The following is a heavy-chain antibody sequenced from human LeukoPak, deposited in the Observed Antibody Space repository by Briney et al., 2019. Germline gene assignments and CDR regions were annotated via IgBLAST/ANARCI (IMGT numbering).Heavy chain of an antibody. V-gene: IGHV4-4*09. CDR3: ARQAWGYIWYFDL. Sequence: PSETLSLTCTVSGGSISNYYWSWLRQPPGKGLERIGYIYTSGNTNYTPSLKSRVTISVDTSKNQFSLKLNSVTAADTAVYYCARQAWGYIWYFDLWGRGTLVTVSS. J-gene: IGHJ2*01. CDR1: GGSISNYY. CDR2: IYTSGNT. D-gene: IGHD5-12*01.